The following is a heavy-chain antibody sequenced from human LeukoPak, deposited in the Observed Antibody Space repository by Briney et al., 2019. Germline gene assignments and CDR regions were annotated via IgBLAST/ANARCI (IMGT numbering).Heavy chain of an antibody. CDR3: ARMVDLGSGSYKYFDY. D-gene: IGHD3-10*01. Sequence: GESLKISCKGSGYSFTSYWIGWVRQMPGKGLEWMGIIYPGDSDTRYSPSFQGQVTISADKSISTAYLQWSSLKASDTAMYYCARMVDLGSGSYKYFDYWGQGTLVTVSS. J-gene: IGHJ4*02. CDR1: GYSFTSYW. CDR2: IYPGDSDT. V-gene: IGHV5-51*01.